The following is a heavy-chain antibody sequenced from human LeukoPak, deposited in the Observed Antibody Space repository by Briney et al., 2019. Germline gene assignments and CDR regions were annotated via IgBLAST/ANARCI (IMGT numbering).Heavy chain of an antibody. Sequence: GASVKVSCKASGCTFTSYYMHWVRQAPGQGLEWMGIINPSGGSTSYAQKFQGRVTMTRDTSTSTVYMELSSLRSEDTAVYYCARDTPYCSSTSCYPSHFDYWGQGTLVTVSS. J-gene: IGHJ4*02. D-gene: IGHD2-2*01. CDR1: GCTFTSYY. CDR3: ARDTPYCSSTSCYPSHFDY. CDR2: INPSGGST. V-gene: IGHV1-46*01.